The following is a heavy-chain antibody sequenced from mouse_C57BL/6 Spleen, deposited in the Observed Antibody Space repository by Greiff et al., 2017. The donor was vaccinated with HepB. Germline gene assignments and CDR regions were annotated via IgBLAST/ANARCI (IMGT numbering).Heavy chain of an antibody. Sequence: VQLQQPGAELVKPGASVKLSCKASGYTFTSYWMHWVKQRPGQGLEWIGMIHPNSGSTNYNEKFKSKATLTVDKSSSTAYMQLSSLTSEDSAVYYCARYDLLGGVDDWGQGTSVTVSS. CDR1: GYTFTSYW. D-gene: IGHD2-1*01. CDR3: ARYDLLGGVDD. CDR2: IHPNSGST. J-gene: IGHJ4*01. V-gene: IGHV1-64*01.